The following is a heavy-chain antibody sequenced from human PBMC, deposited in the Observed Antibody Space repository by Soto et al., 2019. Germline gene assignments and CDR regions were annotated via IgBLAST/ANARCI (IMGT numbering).Heavy chain of an antibody. V-gene: IGHV1-69*06. CDR3: ARAAKRYFDY. Sequence: QVQLVQSGAEVKKAGSSVKVSCNVSGGTFNTFAISWVRQAPGEGLEWMGGIIPILGPACYAQKFQGRVTITADKSTNAAYLELSSLRSEDTAVYYCARAAKRYFDYWGQGTLVTVSS. CDR1: GGTFNTFA. J-gene: IGHJ4*02. CDR2: IIPILGPA.